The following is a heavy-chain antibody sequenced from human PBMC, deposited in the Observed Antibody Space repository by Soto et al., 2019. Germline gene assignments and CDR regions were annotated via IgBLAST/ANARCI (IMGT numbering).Heavy chain of an antibody. CDR3: ARLYYDYV. J-gene: IGHJ6*02. V-gene: IGHV3-48*02. CDR1: GYDFRTYS. CDR2: VSLDSDTI. D-gene: IGHD3-3*01. Sequence: GGSLRLSCRASGYDFRTYSMNWVRQAPGQGLECIAYVSLDSDTIQYADSVKGRFTISRDDAEDSLYLQMDSRRDEDTATYYCARLYYDYVWGQGTTVTVSS.